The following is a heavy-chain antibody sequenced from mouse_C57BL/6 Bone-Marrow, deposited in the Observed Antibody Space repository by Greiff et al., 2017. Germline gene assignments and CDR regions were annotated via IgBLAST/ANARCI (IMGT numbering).Heavy chain of an antibody. J-gene: IGHJ1*03. Sequence: QVQLQQSGPGLVAPSQSLSITCTVSGFSLTSYAISWVRQPPGKGLEWLGVIWTGGGTNYNSALKSRLSISKDNSKSQVFLKMNSLQTDDTARYYCARWDYYGSENWYFDVWGTGTTVTVSS. CDR1: GFSLTSYA. CDR3: ARWDYYGSENWYFDV. V-gene: IGHV2-9-1*01. D-gene: IGHD1-1*01. CDR2: IWTGGGT.